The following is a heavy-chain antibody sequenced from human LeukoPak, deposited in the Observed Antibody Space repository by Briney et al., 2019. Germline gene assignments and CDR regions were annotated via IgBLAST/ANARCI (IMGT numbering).Heavy chain of an antibody. Sequence: GGSLRLSCAGSGFSCSSNTMSWARHAPGKGLVWVSRINGDGSETIHADSVKGRFTISRDNAKNTLYLQMNSLRTEDTAVYYCARVRRGDDFNPFDYWGQGTLVTVSS. CDR3: ARVRRGDDFNPFDY. J-gene: IGHJ4*02. V-gene: IGHV3-74*01. CDR2: INGDGSET. D-gene: IGHD3-16*01. CDR1: GFSCSSNT.